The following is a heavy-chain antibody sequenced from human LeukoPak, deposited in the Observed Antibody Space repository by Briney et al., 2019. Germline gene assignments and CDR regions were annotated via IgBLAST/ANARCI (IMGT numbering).Heavy chain of an antibody. CDR1: GFTFSSYS. CDR3: ASHSSGWYRGFDY. Sequence: GGSLSLSCAASGFTFSSYSMNWVRQAPGKGLEWVSYISSSSSTIYYADSVKGRFTISRDNAKNSLYLQMNSLRDEDTAVYYCASHSSGWYRGFDYWGQGTLVTVSS. D-gene: IGHD6-19*01. J-gene: IGHJ4*02. CDR2: ISSSSSTI. V-gene: IGHV3-48*02.